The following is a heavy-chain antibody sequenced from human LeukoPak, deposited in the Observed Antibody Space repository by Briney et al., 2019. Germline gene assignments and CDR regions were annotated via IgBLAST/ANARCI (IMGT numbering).Heavy chain of an antibody. V-gene: IGHV1-8*01. CDR1: GYTFTSHD. J-gene: IGHJ6*02. CDR3: ARGEATIPYYYYYGMDV. CDR2: MNPNSGNT. Sequence: ASVKVSCKASGYTFTSHDINWVRQATGQGLEWMGWMNPNSGNTGYAQKFQGRVTMTRNTSISTAYMELSSLRSEDTAVYYCARGEATIPYYYYYGMDVWGQGTTVTVSS. D-gene: IGHD5-12*01.